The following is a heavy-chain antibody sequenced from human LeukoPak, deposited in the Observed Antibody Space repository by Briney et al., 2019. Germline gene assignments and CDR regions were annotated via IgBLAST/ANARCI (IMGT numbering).Heavy chain of an antibody. V-gene: IGHV4-39*02. CDR3: ARDDSSGNFDY. D-gene: IGHD3-22*01. CDR1: GGSISSTTYY. Sequence: SETLSLTCIVSGGSISSTTYYWGWIRQPPGKGLEWVGSIYYSGTTYYNPSLKSRVTISVDTSKNQFSLKLSSVTAADTAVYYCARDDSSGNFDYWGQGTLVTVSS. CDR2: IYYSGTT. J-gene: IGHJ4*02.